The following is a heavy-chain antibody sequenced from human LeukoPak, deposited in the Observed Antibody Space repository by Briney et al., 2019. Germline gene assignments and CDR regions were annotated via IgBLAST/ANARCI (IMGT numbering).Heavy chain of an antibody. CDR1: GFTFSNAW. J-gene: IGHJ4*02. Sequence: GGSLRLSCAASGFTFSNAWMSWVRQAPGKGLEWVGRIKSKTDGGTTDYAAPVKGRFTISRDDSKNTLYLQMNSLKTEDTAVYYCTTTAVADLGFDYWGRGTLVTVSS. CDR3: TTTAVADLGFDY. D-gene: IGHD6-19*01. V-gene: IGHV3-15*01. CDR2: IKSKTDGGTT.